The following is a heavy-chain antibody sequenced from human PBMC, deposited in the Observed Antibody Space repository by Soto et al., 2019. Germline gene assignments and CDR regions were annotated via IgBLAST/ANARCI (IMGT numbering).Heavy chain of an antibody. CDR1: GYSFTGYY. D-gene: IGHD2-8*02. J-gene: IGHJ4*02. CDR3: ARGDYRTGGYPFPYFDY. Sequence: ASVKVSCKASGYSFTGYYIHWVRQAPGQGLEWMGWINPDSGATSYAQNFQGRVTLTSDTSISTASMDLTSLTSDDTAVYYCARGDYRTGGYPFPYFDYWGQGTLVTVSS. CDR2: INPDSGAT. V-gene: IGHV1-2*02.